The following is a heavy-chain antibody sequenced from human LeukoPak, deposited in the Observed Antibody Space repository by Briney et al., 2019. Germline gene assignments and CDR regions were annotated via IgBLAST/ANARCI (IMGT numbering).Heavy chain of an antibody. V-gene: IGHV3-53*01. CDR3: ARNGVYYDSSGYVH. D-gene: IGHD3-22*01. J-gene: IGHJ4*02. CDR1: GFTFSSYA. Sequence: GGSLRLSCAASGFTFSSYAMSWVRQAPGKGLEWVSVIYSGGSTYYADSVKGRFTISRDNSKNTLYLQMDSLRAEDTAVYYCARNGVYYDSSGYVHWGQGTLVTVSS. CDR2: IYSGGST.